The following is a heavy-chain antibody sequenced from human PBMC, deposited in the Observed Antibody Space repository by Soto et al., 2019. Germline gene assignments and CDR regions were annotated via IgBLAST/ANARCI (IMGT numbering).Heavy chain of an antibody. D-gene: IGHD6-13*01. Sequence: GGSLRLACAASGFTFSNAWMNWVRQAPGKGLEWVGRIKSKTDGGTTDYAAPVKGRFTISRDDSKNTLYLQMNSLKTEDTAVYYCTTSAAAAGRTPYYYSYGMDVWGPGTTVTVSS. CDR3: TTSAAAAGRTPYYYSYGMDV. J-gene: IGHJ6*02. CDR2: IKSKTDGGTT. CDR1: GFTFSNAW. V-gene: IGHV3-15*07.